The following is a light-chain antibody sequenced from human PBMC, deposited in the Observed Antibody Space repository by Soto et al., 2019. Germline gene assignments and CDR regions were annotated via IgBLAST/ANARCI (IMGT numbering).Light chain of an antibody. CDR1: SDDIGVYDY. J-gene: IGLJ3*02. V-gene: IGLV2-14*01. CDR2: EVS. Sequence: QSVLTQPASVSGSPGQSITISCTGTSDDIGVYDYVSWYQHHPGEAPKVIIYEVSSRPSDISSRFSGSKSGNTASLTISGLQADDEAVYYCTSYTTSSTWVFGGGTQLTVL. CDR3: TSYTTSSTWV.